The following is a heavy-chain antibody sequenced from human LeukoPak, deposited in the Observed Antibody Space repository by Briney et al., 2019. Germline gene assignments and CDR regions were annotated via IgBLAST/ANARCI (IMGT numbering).Heavy chain of an antibody. D-gene: IGHD2-2*01. Sequence: PGGSLRLSCAASGFTFSSYWMSWVRQAPGKGLEWVANIKQDGSEKYYVDSVKGRFTISRDNAKNSLYLQMNSLRAEDTAVYYCARDDRSSISWYHNWFDPWGQGPLVTVSS. J-gene: IGHJ5*02. V-gene: IGHV3-7*01. CDR1: GFTFSSYW. CDR3: ARDDRSSISWYHNWFDP. CDR2: IKQDGSEK.